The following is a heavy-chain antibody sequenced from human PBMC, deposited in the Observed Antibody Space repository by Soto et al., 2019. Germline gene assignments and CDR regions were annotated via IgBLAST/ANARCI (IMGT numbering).Heavy chain of an antibody. CDR3: AKDLAYYYDSSGPSGIDY. CDR2: ISGSGGST. Sequence: GGSLRLSCAASGFTFSSYAMSWVRQAPGKWLEWVSAISGSGGSTYYADSVKGRFTISRDNSKNTLYLQMNSLRAEDTAVYYCAKDLAYYYDSSGPSGIDYWGQGXLVTVYS. V-gene: IGHV3-23*01. J-gene: IGHJ4*02. D-gene: IGHD3-22*01. CDR1: GFTFSSYA.